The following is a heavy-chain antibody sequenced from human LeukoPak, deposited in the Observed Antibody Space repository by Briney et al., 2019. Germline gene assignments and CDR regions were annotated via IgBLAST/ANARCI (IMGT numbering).Heavy chain of an antibody. CDR1: GGSISSAY. Sequence: PSETLSLTCTVSGGSISSAYWSWIRQPPGKGLEWIGYIYYSGSTNYNPSLKSRATISLDTSKNQFSLQLNSVTPEDTAVYYCASTSSGSYYKSFNSWGQGTLVTVSS. D-gene: IGHD3-10*01. V-gene: IGHV4-59*12. CDR2: IYYSGST. J-gene: IGHJ4*02. CDR3: ASTSSGSYYKSFNS.